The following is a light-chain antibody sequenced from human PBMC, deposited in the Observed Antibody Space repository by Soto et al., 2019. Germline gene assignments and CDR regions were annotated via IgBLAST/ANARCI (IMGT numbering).Light chain of an antibody. CDR3: QSYDSSLSIWV. CDR2: VNS. V-gene: IGLV1-40*01. J-gene: IGLJ3*02. Sequence: SVLTQPPSVSGAPGQRVTISCTGSSSNIGAGYDVHWYQQLPGTAPKLLIYVNSNRPSGVPDRFSGSKSGTSASLAITGLQAEDEADYYCQSYDSSLSIWVFGGGTKLTVL. CDR1: SSNIGAGYD.